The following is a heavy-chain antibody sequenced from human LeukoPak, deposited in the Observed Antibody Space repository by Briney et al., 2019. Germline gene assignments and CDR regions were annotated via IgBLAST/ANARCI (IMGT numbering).Heavy chain of an antibody. CDR1: GGSISSYY. J-gene: IGHJ5*02. V-gene: IGHV4-4*07. CDR3: ARGITMVRGENWFDP. CDR2: IYTSGST. D-gene: IGHD3-10*01. Sequence: SETLSLTCTVSGGSISSYYWSWIRQPAGKGLEWIGRIYTSGSTNYNPSLKSRVIMSVDTSKNQFSLKLSSVTAADTAVYYCARGITMVRGENWFDPWGQGTLVTVSS.